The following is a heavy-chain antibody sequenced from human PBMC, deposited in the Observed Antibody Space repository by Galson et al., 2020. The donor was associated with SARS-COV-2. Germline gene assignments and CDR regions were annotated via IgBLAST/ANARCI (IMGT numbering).Heavy chain of an antibody. D-gene: IGHD6-13*01. CDR2: IYYSGAS. CDR3: ARQLSSSWYSPHYYYGMDV. V-gene: IGHV4-39*06. J-gene: IGHJ6*02. Sequence: SETLSLTCSVSSGSISSGSYYWGWIRQPPGKGLEWIGSIYYSGASNYNPSLKSRVTISVDTSKNQLPLQLNSVTAADTAVYYCARQLSSSWYSPHYYYGMDVWGQGTTVTVSS. CDR1: SGSISSGSYY.